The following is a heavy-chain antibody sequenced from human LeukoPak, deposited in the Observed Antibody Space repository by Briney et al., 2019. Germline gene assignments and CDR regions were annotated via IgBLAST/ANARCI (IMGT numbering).Heavy chain of an antibody. J-gene: IGHJ4*02. CDR3: AGDYARYSSSLNHYFDY. CDR1: GFTFSNFG. CDR2: VLYDGSKK. D-gene: IGHD6-13*01. V-gene: IGHV3-30*03. Sequence: GGSLRLSCAASGFTFSNFGMHWVRQAPGKGLEWVAAVLYDGSKKFYSDSVKGRFSIYRDNSNYTLFVQMHSLRPDDTAVYYCAGDYARYSSSLNHYFDYWGQGTLVTVSS.